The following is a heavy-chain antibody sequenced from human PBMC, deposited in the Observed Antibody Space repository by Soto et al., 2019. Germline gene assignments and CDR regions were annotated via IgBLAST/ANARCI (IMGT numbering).Heavy chain of an antibody. CDR2: ISWNSGSI. Sequence: EVQLVESGGGLVQPGRSLRLSCAASGFTFDDYAMHWVRQAPGKGLEWVSGISWNSGSIGYADSVKGRFTISRDNAKTSLDLQMNSLRADDTASYYCATDLYDDYLCIFDYWGQGPLVTVSS. J-gene: IGHJ4*02. CDR3: ATDLYDDYLCIFDY. V-gene: IGHV3-9*01. D-gene: IGHD4-17*01. CDR1: GFTFDDYA.